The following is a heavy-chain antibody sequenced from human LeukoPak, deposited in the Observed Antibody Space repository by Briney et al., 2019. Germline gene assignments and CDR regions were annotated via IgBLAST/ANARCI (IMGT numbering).Heavy chain of an antibody. CDR3: AADRDYYGSGGDAFDL. D-gene: IGHD3-10*01. CDR2: IVVGSGNT. CDR1: GFTFTSSA. V-gene: IGHV1-58*01. Sequence: SVKVSFKASGFTFTSSAVQWVRQARGQRLEWIGWIVVGSGNTNYPQKFQERVTITRDMSTTTAYMELSSLRSEDTAMYYCAADRDYYGSGGDAFDLWGQGTMVTVSS. J-gene: IGHJ3*01.